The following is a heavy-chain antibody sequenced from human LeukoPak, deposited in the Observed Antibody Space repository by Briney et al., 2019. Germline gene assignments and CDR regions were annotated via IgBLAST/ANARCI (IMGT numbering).Heavy chain of an antibody. V-gene: IGHV4-39*07. CDR3: ARDSGPGVQLWQPFDY. Sequence: SETLSLTCTVSGGSISSSSYYWGWIRQPPGKGLEWIGSIYYRESTYYNPSLKSRVTISVDTSKNQFSLKLSSVTAADTAVYYCARDSGPGVQLWQPFDYWGQGTLVTVSS. J-gene: IGHJ4*02. CDR1: GGSISSSSYY. CDR2: IYYREST. D-gene: IGHD5-18*01.